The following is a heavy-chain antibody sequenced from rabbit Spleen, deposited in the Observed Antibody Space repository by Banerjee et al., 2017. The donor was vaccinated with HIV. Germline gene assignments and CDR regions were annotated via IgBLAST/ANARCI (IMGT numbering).Heavy chain of an antibody. J-gene: IGHJ2*01. CDR3: ARNYVNAFDP. D-gene: IGHD1-1*01. CDR1: GVSFSDKDV. V-gene: IGHV1S45*01. CDR2: INAITGKA. Sequence: EQLEESGGGLVKPEGSLTLTCKASGVSFSDKDVMCWVRQAPGKGLEWIACINAITGKAVYASWAKGRFTCSKTSSTTVTLQMTSLTAADTATYFCARNYVNAFDPWGPGTLVTVS.